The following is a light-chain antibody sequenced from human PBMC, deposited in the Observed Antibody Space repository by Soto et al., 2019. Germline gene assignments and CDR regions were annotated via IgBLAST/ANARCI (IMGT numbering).Light chain of an antibody. CDR2: AAS. Sequence: DIQMTQSASSLSASVGDRVTITCRASQSISSYLNWYQQKPGKAPKLLIYAASSLHSGVPSRFSGSGSGTDFTLTISSLHPEDFATYYCQQSYSTPYTFGQGTKVDIK. CDR1: QSISSY. J-gene: IGKJ2*01. CDR3: QQSYSTPYT. V-gene: IGKV1-39*01.